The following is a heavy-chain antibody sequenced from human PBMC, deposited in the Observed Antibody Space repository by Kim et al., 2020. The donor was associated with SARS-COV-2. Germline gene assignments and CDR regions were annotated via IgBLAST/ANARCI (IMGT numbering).Heavy chain of an antibody. CDR3: AKDGGDGYKNAIDH. CDR2: ISGSGGSP. CDR1: GFTFNNYA. V-gene: IGHV3-23*01. J-gene: IGHJ4*02. Sequence: GGSLRLSCAASGFTFNNYAMTWVRQAPGKGLEWVSSISGSGGSPYFADSVKGRFTISRDNSKNTLYLQMSSLRAEDTAVYYCAKDGGDGYKNAIDHWGQGTLVTVSS. D-gene: IGHD3-16*01.